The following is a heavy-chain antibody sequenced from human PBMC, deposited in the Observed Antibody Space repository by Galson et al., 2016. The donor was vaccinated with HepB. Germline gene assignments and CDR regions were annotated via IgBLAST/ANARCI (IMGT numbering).Heavy chain of an antibody. D-gene: IGHD2-2*01. V-gene: IGHV1-18*01. CDR3: ARDPRKIRYQLLEIYYHYYAMDV. J-gene: IGHJ6*02. CDR1: GYTFTTYG. CDR2: ISAYNGNT. Sequence: SVKVSCKASGYTFTTYGISWVRQAPGQGLEWMGWISAYNGNTNYAQKLQGIVTMTTDTSTSTAYMELRSLRSDDTAVYYCARDPRKIRYQLLEIYYHYYAMDVWGQGTTVTVSS.